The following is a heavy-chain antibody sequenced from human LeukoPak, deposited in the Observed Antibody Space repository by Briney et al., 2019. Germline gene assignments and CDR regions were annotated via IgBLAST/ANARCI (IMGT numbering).Heavy chain of an antibody. CDR2: IWYDGSNK. D-gene: IGHD3-16*02. Sequence: GGSLRLSCAASGFTFSSYAMHWVRQAPGKGLEWVAVIWYDGSNKYYADSVKGRFTISRDNSKNTLYLQMNSLRAEDTAVYYCAKVPHYDYVWGSYRPYFDYWGQGTLVTVSS. CDR3: AKVPHYDYVWGSYRPYFDY. V-gene: IGHV3-33*06. J-gene: IGHJ4*02. CDR1: GFTFSSYA.